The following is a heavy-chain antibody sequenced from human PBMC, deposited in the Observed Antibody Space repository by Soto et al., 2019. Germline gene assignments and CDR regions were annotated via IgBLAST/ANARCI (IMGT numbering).Heavy chain of an antibody. J-gene: IGHJ6*02. D-gene: IGHD6-6*01. CDR2: ISYDGSNK. CDR1: GFTFSSYA. V-gene: IGHV3-30-3*01. CDR3: AREIADRPYYYYGMDV. Sequence: GSLRLSCAASGFTFSSYAMHWVRQAPGKGLEWVAVISYDGSNKYYADSVKGRFTISRDNSKNTLYLQMNSLRAEDTAVYYCAREIADRPYYYYGMDVWGQGTTVTVSS.